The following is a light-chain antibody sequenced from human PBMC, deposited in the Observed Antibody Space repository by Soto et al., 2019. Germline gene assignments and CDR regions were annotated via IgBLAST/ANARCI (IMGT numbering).Light chain of an antibody. J-gene: IGKJ2*01. CDR1: QGNNTF. Sequence: IQLTQSPSSLSASVGDRVSISCRASQGNNTFVAWYQQKSGKAPKLLIYGASTLQSGVPSRFSSSGSGTEFTLTISGLQPEDFATYYCQQLTARRFSFGQGTKLDIK. V-gene: IGKV1-9*01. CDR2: GAS. CDR3: QQLTARRFS.